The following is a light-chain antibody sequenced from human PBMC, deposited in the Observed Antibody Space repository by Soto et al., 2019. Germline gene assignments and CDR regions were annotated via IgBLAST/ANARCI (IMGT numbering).Light chain of an antibody. CDR3: QQFNSYPYT. CDR2: DAS. J-gene: IGKJ2*01. V-gene: IGKV1-13*02. CDR1: QGISSA. Sequence: GDRVTITCRASQGISSALAWYQQKTGKAPKLLIYDASSLESGVPSRFSGSGSGTDFTLTISRLQPEDFATYYCQQFNSYPYTFGQGTKLEIK.